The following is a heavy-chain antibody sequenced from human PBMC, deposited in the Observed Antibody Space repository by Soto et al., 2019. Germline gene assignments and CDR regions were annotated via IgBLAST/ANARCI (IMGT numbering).Heavy chain of an antibody. CDR1: GYSFTSYG. CDR2: VSGYTFDT. D-gene: IGHD3-3*01. V-gene: IGHV1-18*01. CDR3: ARDLAITYDFLYYYGMDV. J-gene: IGHJ6*02. Sequence: GASVKVSCKASGYSFTSYGISWVRQAPGQGLEWMGWVSGYTFDTIYVQKFQGRFTMTTDTSTSTAHMELRSLTYDDTAVYYCARDLAITYDFLYYYGMDVWGQGTTVTVSS.